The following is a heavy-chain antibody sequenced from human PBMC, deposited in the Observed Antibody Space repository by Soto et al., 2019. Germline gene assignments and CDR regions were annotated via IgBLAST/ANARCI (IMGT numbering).Heavy chain of an antibody. CDR2: IGESGTPT. Sequence: HPGGSLRLSCAASGFTFSSYAMKWVRQAPGKGLEWVSLIGESGTPTYYADSVKGRFTISRDNSGNTLFLEMYSLRAKDAAVYYCARYIPGVRYYGMDVWGQGTTVTVSS. J-gene: IGHJ6*02. V-gene: IGHV3-23*01. CDR1: GFTFSSYA. D-gene: IGHD2-2*01. CDR3: ARYIPGVRYYGMDV.